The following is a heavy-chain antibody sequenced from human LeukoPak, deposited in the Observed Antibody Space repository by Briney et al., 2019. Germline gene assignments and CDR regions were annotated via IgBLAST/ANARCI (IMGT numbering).Heavy chain of an antibody. V-gene: IGHV1-18*01. CDR3: ARTTYYYDSSGPRWFDP. Sequence: ASVKVSCKASGYTFTSYGISWVRQAPGQGLEGMGWISAYNGNTNYAQKLQGRVTMTTDTSTSTAYMELRSLRSDDTAVYYCARTTYYYDSSGPRWFDPWGQGTLVTVSS. CDR2: ISAYNGNT. CDR1: GYTFTSYG. J-gene: IGHJ5*02. D-gene: IGHD3-22*01.